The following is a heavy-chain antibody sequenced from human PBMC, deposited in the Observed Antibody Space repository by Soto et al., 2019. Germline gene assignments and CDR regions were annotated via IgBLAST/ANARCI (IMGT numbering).Heavy chain of an antibody. CDR3: GKDVGDYVPYYYGVDV. D-gene: IGHD1-26*01. Sequence: QVQLVESGGGVVQPGTSLRLPCAASGFTFKTHAMHWFRQAQGKGLEWMAVIAYDGNEKFYADSVKGRFTISRDNSKNALYLQINTLRNDDTAVYYCGKDVGDYVPYYYGVDVWGQGTTVTVSS. V-gene: IGHV3-30*18. J-gene: IGHJ6*02. CDR1: GFTFKTHA. CDR2: IAYDGNEK.